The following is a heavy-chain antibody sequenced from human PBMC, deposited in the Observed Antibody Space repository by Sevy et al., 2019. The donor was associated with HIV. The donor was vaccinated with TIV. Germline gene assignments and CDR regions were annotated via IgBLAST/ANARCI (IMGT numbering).Heavy chain of an antibody. CDR2: LYSGGDT. J-gene: IGHJ3*01. CDR3: VRDGILFGGRSRKDGFDV. CDR1: GFIVSNNY. Sequence: GGSLRLSCAASGFIVSNNYMRWVRQAVGKGLEWVSVLYSGGDTDYADSVKGRFTISRDHSKNTLYLQMDSLRAEDTAVYYCVRDGILFGGRSRKDGFDVWGQGTKVTVSS. V-gene: IGHV3-53*01. D-gene: IGHD3-10*01.